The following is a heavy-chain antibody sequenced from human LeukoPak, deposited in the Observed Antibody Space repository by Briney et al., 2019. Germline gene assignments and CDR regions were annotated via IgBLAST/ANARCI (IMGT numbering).Heavy chain of an antibody. Sequence: PSETLSLTCTVSGGSISSYYWSWIRQPPGKGLEWIGYIYYSGSTNYNPSLKSRVTISVDTSKNQFSLKLSSVTAADTAVYYCARGGAVNYYYYYMDVRGKGTTVTVSS. CDR1: GGSISSYY. CDR3: ARGGAVNYYYYYMDV. V-gene: IGHV4-59*01. D-gene: IGHD1-26*01. J-gene: IGHJ6*03. CDR2: IYYSGST.